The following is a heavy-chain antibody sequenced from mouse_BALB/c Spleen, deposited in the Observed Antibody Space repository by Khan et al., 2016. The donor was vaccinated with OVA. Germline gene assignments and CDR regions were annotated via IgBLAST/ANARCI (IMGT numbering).Heavy chain of an antibody. D-gene: IGHD1-1*01. CDR2: IFPGSGTP. V-gene: IGHV1-77*01. CDR1: GYTFTDYI. J-gene: IGHJ3*01. Sequence: QVQLQQSVPELVNPGASLKVSCKASGYTFTDYIIGWVKQSTRQGLEWSGDIFPGSGTPYYNEKFKDKDTLTADKSSNTAYIHLSSLTSEDSAVYFCARGGYSVFAYWGQGTLVTVPA. CDR3: ARGGYSVFAY.